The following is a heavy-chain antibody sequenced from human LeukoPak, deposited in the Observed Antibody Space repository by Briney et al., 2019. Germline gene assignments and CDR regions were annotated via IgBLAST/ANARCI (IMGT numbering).Heavy chain of an antibody. CDR1: GGSISSHY. J-gene: IGHJ5*02. D-gene: IGHD2-15*01. V-gene: IGHV4-59*08. CDR2: IYYSGST. Sequence: PSETLSLTCSVSGGSISSHYWSWIRQPPGKGLEWIGYIYYSGSTKYNPSLKSRVTISVDTSKNQFSLNLSSVTAADTAVYYCARLSGRAGYCSGGSCYSWFDPWGQGTLVTVSS. CDR3: ARLSGRAGYCSGGSCYSWFDP.